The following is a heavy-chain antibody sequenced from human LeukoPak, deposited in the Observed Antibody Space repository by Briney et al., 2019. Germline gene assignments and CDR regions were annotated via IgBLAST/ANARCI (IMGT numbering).Heavy chain of an antibody. J-gene: IGHJ4*02. V-gene: IGHV3-30-3*01. CDR2: ISYDGSNK. D-gene: IGHD3-22*01. CDR1: GFTFSSYA. Sequence: PGRSLRLSCAASGFTFSSYAMHWVRQAPGKGLEWVAVISYDGSNKYYADSVKGRFTISRDNSKNTLYLQMNSLRAEDTAVYYCARDSDYYDSSGYYGYFDYWGQGTLVTVSS. CDR3: ARDSDYYDSSGYYGYFDY.